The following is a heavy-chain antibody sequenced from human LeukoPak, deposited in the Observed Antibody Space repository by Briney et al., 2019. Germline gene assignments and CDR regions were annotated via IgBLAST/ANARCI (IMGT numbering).Heavy chain of an antibody. V-gene: IGHV4-34*01. CDR1: GGSLSRHY. Sequence: SETLSLTCAVYGGSLSRHYWSWIRQSPGKGLEWIAEIDHRGDTNYNPSVKSRVTISVDTSKNQFSLKVRSLSAADTAVYYCARGATISEAGYFDFWGQGTPVTVSS. J-gene: IGHJ4*03. CDR3: ARGATISEAGYFDF. D-gene: IGHD5-24*01. CDR2: IDHRGDT.